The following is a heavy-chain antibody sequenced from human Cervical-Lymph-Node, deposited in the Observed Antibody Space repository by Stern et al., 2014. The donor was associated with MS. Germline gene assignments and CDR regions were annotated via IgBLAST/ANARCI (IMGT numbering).Heavy chain of an antibody. CDR1: GYTFTGYY. V-gene: IGHV1-2*06. CDR3: ARGAGGYYDSSGYPKRNWYFDL. J-gene: IGHJ2*01. CDR2: INPNSGGT. Sequence: VQLVQSGAEVKKPGASVKVSCKASGYTFTGYYMHWVRQAPGQGLEWMGRINPNSGGTNYAQKLQGRVTMTRDTSISTAYMELSRLRSDDTAVYYCARGAGGYYDSSGYPKRNWYFDLWGRGTLVTVSS. D-gene: IGHD3-22*01.